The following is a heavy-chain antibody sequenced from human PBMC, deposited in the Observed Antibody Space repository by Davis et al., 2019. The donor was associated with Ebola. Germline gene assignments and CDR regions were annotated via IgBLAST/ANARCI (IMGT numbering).Heavy chain of an antibody. CDR1: GFTFSSYE. CDR2: IKQDGSEK. CDR3: AREVAPAALDY. J-gene: IGHJ4*02. D-gene: IGHD2-2*01. V-gene: IGHV3-7*01. Sequence: GESLKISCAASGFTFSSYEMNWVRQAPGKGLEWVANIKQDGSEKYYVDSVKGRFTISRDNAKNSLYLQMNSLRAEDTAVYYCAREVAPAALDYWGQGTLVTVSS.